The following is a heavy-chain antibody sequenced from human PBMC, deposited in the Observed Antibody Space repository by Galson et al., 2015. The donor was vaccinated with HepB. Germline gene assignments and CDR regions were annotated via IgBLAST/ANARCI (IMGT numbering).Heavy chain of an antibody. CDR1: GFTFSSYS. J-gene: IGHJ4*02. Sequence: SLRLSCAASGFTFSSYSMNWVRQAPGKGLEWVSYISSSSSTIYYADSVKGRFTISRDNAKNSLYLQMNSLRDEDTAVYYCARVAELRYSSGWYPEYWGQGTLVTVSS. V-gene: IGHV3-48*02. CDR3: ARVAELRYSSGWYPEY. D-gene: IGHD6-19*01. CDR2: ISSSSSTI.